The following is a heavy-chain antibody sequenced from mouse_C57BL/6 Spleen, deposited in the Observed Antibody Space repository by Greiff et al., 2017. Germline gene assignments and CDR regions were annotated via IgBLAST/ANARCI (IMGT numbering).Heavy chain of an antibody. CDR1: GYTFTSYW. Sequence: QVQLQQPGAELVRPGSSVKLSCKASGYTFTSYWMDWVKQRPGQGLEWIGNIYPSDSETHYNQKFKDKATLTVDKSASTAYMQLSSLTSEDSAVYYCARGRDGYYGGAMDYWGQGTSVTVSS. V-gene: IGHV1-61*01. CDR2: IYPSDSET. D-gene: IGHD2-3*01. CDR3: ARGRDGYYGGAMDY. J-gene: IGHJ4*01.